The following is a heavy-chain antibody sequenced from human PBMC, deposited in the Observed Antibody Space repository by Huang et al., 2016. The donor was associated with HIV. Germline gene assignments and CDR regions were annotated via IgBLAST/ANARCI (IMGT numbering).Heavy chain of an antibody. J-gene: IGHJ4*02. Sequence: QVQLVESGGGVVQPGRSLRLSCAAFGFNFNKFDMHWVRQAPGKGLEWVAIISYDGSSKYHADAVKGRFTISRDNSKNTVYLQMNSLRVEDTAVYYCAKDGRGSGTYYDYFEYWGQGTLVTVSS. CDR2: ISYDGSSK. CDR1: GFNFNKFD. D-gene: IGHD1-26*01. CDR3: AKDGRGSGTYYDYFEY. V-gene: IGHV3-30*18.